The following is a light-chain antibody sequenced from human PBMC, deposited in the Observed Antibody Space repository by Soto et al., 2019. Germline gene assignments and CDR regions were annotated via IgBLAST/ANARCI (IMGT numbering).Light chain of an antibody. J-gene: IGKJ2*01. CDR3: QQYNNWPPYT. CDR2: GAS. V-gene: IGKV3-15*01. CDR1: QSVSIN. Sequence: EIVMTQSPATLSVSPGERATLSCRASQSVSINLAWYQQKPGQAPRLLIYGASTRATGIPARFSGSGSGTEFTLTISSLQSEYFAVYYCQQYNNWPPYTFGQGTKLEIK.